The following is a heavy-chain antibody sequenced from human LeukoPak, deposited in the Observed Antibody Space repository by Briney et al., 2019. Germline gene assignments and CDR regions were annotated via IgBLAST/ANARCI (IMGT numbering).Heavy chain of an antibody. CDR1: GFTSSSYW. D-gene: IGHD3-22*01. V-gene: IGHV3-74*01. Sequence: GGSLRLSCAASGFTSSSYWMHWVRQAPGKGLVWVSRINSDGSSTSYADSVKGRFTISRDNAENTLYLQMNSLRAEDTAVYYCARPYGPYDSSGLLDYWGQGTLVTVSS. CDR3: ARPYGPYDSSGLLDY. J-gene: IGHJ4*02. CDR2: INSDGSST.